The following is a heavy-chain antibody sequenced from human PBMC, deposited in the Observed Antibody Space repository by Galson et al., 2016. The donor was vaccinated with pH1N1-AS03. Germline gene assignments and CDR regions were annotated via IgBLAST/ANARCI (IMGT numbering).Heavy chain of an antibody. V-gene: IGHV2-5*02. CDR2: IFWDGET. J-gene: IGHJ4*02. Sequence: PALVKPTQTLTLTCTFSGFSLSTGGVHVAWIRQPPGKALEWLALIFWDGETSYRPSLRSRLTITKDTSKNQVVLTMTNMDPVDTATYYCARSTHVNEGLDFWGQGTLVTVSS. D-gene: IGHD2-8*01. CDR1: GFSLSTGGVH. CDR3: ARSTHVNEGLDF.